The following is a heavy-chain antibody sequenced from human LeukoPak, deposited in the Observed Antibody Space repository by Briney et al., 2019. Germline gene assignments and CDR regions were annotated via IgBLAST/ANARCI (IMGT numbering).Heavy chain of an antibody. CDR3: ARVLTAAGPTGTFFDY. CDR1: GFTFSSYW. CDR2: INHNGNVN. D-gene: IGHD6-13*01. V-gene: IGHV3-7*01. J-gene: IGHJ4*02. Sequence: PGGSLRLSCAASGFTFSSYWMNWARQAPGKGLEWVASINHNGNVNYYVDSVKGRFTISRDNAKNSLYLQMNSLRAEDTAVYYCARVLTAAGPTGTFFDYWGQGTLVTVSS.